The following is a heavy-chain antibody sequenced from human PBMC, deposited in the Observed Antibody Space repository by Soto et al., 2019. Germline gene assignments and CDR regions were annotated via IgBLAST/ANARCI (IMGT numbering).Heavy chain of an antibody. D-gene: IGHD6-19*01. V-gene: IGHV4-59*01. J-gene: IGHJ3*02. CDR2: IYYSGST. Sequence: SETLSLTCTVSGGSISSYYWSWIRQPPGKGLEWIGYIYYSGSTNYNPSLKSRVTISVDTSKNQFSLKLSSVTAADTAVYYCARDAVAGANDAFEIWGQGTMVTVSS. CDR3: ARDAVAGANDAFEI. CDR1: GGSISSYY.